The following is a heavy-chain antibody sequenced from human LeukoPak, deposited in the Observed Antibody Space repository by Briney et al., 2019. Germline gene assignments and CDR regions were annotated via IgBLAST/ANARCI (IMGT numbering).Heavy chain of an antibody. Sequence: GGSLRLSCAASGFTLSNSGMHWVRQAPGKGLEWVTLTQYDGSNKYYTDTVKGRFTVSRDSSKNTLYLQMNSLRPEDTAVYYCATAPRWLQFGYFDYWGQGTLVTVSS. CDR1: GFTLSNSG. D-gene: IGHD5-24*01. V-gene: IGHV3-30*02. CDR2: TQYDGSNK. CDR3: ATAPRWLQFGYFDY. J-gene: IGHJ4*02.